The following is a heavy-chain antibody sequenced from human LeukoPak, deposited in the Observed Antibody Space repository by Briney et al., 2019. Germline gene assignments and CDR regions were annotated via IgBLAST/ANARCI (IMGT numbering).Heavy chain of an antibody. Sequence: SEALSLTCTVSGGSISSSTYYWGWIRQPPGKGLEWIGSIYHSGSTYYNPSLKSRVTISVDTSKNQFSLKLSSVTAADTAVYYCARHLYCSSTSCYQWYFDLWGRGTLVTVSS. D-gene: IGHD2-2*01. J-gene: IGHJ2*01. CDR1: GGSISSSTYY. CDR3: ARHLYCSSTSCYQWYFDL. CDR2: IYHSGST. V-gene: IGHV4-39*01.